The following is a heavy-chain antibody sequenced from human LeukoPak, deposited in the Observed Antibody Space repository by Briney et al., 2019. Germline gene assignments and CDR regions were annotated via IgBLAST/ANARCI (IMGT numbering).Heavy chain of an antibody. Sequence: PSETLSLTCTVSRGSISSYFWSWIRQPPGRGLEWIGYIYYSGSTNYNPSLKSRVTISVDTSKNQFSLKLSSVTAADTAVYYCAREGRYSSGWYPNVYFDYWGQGTLVTVSS. D-gene: IGHD6-19*01. CDR1: RGSISSYF. CDR2: IYYSGST. J-gene: IGHJ4*02. CDR3: AREGRYSSGWYPNVYFDY. V-gene: IGHV4-59*01.